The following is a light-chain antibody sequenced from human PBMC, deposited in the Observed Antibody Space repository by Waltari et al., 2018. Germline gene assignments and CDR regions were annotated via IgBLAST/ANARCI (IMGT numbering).Light chain of an antibody. J-gene: IGKJ2*01. CDR2: DAS. Sequence: VLTQSPATLSLSPGEGATLSCRAGQSVSTSLAWIQQKPGQAPRLLIYDASIRATGIPARFGGSGYGTDFTLTISSLEPEDFAVYYCQQRSIWPPTFGRGTKLEIK. V-gene: IGKV3-11*01. CDR3: QQRSIWPPT. CDR1: QSVSTS.